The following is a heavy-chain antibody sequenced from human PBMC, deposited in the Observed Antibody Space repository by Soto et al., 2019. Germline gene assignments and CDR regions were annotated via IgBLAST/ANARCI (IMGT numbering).Heavy chain of an antibody. CDR3: ARGQRFSDWFDP. D-gene: IGHD3-3*01. J-gene: IGHJ5*02. V-gene: IGHV4-4*07. CDR1: GGTLNSYY. CDR2: IYSSGST. Sequence: PSETLSLTCTVAGGTLNSYYLTWIRQPAGKGLEWIGRIYSSGSTKYNPSLQSRVTMSLDTSKNQFSLRLTSVTAADTAVYYCARGQRFSDWFDPWGQGTLVTVSS.